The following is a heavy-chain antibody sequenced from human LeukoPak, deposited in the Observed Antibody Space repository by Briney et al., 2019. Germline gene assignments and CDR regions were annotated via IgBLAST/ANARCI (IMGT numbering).Heavy chain of an antibody. CDR3: ARDLQNYDILTGPIDY. J-gene: IGHJ4*02. Sequence: GGSLRLSCAASGFTFSSYWMSWVRQAPGKGLEWVANIKQDGSEKYYVDSVKGRFTISRDNAKNSLYLQMNSLRAEDTAVYYCARDLQNYDILTGPIDYWGQGTLVTVSS. V-gene: IGHV3-7*01. D-gene: IGHD3-9*01. CDR2: IKQDGSEK. CDR1: GFTFSSYW.